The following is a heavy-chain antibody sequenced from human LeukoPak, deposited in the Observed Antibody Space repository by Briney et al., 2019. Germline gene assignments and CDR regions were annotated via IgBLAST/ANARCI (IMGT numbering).Heavy chain of an antibody. CDR2: TYYRSKWYN. CDR1: GDSVSSNSAA. CDR3: ARDTGIAAAGKGWFDP. V-gene: IGHV6-1*01. D-gene: IGHD6-13*01. Sequence: SQTLSLTCAISGDSVSSNSAAWNWIRQSPSRGLEWLGRTYYRSKWYNDYAVSVKSRITINPDTSKNQFSLQLNSVTPEDTAVYYCARDTGIAAAGKGWFDPWGQGTLVTVSS. J-gene: IGHJ5*02.